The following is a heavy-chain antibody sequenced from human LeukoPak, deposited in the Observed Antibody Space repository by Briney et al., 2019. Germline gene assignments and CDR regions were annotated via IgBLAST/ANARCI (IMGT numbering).Heavy chain of an antibody. CDR1: GGTFSSYA. J-gene: IGHJ5*02. Sequence: SVKVSCTASGGTFSSYAISWGRQAPGQGLEWMGGIIPIFGTANYAQKFQGRVTITADKSTSTAYMELSSLRSEDTAVYYCARAVVRGVIITGWFDPWGQGTLVTVSS. V-gene: IGHV1-69*06. D-gene: IGHD3-10*01. CDR3: ARAVVRGVIITGWFDP. CDR2: IIPIFGTA.